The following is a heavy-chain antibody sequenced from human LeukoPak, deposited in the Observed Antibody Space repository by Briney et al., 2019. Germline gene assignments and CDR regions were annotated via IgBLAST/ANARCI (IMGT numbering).Heavy chain of an antibody. D-gene: IGHD3-9*01. V-gene: IGHV4-4*07. Sequence: PSETLSLTCTVSGGSISSYYWSWIRQPAGKGLEWIGRIYTSGSTNYNPSLKSRVTMSVDTSKNRFSLKLSSVTAADTAVYYCARGDRGYFDWTSFDYWGQGTLVTVSS. CDR1: GGSISSYY. CDR2: IYTSGST. CDR3: ARGDRGYFDWTSFDY. J-gene: IGHJ4*02.